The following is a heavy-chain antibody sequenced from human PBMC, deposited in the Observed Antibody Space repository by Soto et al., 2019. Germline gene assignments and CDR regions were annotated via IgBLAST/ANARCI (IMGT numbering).Heavy chain of an antibody. D-gene: IGHD6-13*01. CDR2: ISAYNGNT. CDR3: ARDLTPGAAAGHDAFDI. J-gene: IGHJ3*02. CDR1: GYTFTSYG. V-gene: IGHV1-18*01. Sequence: QVQLVQSGAEVKKPGASVKVSCKASGYTFTSYGISWVRQAPGQGLEWMGWISAYNGNTNYAQKLQGRVTMTTDTSTSTAYMELRSLRSDDTVVYYCARDLTPGAAAGHDAFDIWGQGTMVTVSS.